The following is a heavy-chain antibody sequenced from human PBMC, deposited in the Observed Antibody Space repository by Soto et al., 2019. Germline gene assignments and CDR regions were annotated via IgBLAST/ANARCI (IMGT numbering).Heavy chain of an antibody. CDR2: IISTGDT. Sequence: LRLSCVASGFTFSLYAMARVRQAPGKGLEWVSTIISTGDTYYADSARGRFTISRDNSKNTVYLQMNSLRAEDTALYYCAKVYGNFYHAFPIWGQGAMVTVSS. J-gene: IGHJ3*02. V-gene: IGHV3-23*01. D-gene: IGHD4-17*01. CDR1: GFTFSLYA. CDR3: AKVYGNFYHAFPI.